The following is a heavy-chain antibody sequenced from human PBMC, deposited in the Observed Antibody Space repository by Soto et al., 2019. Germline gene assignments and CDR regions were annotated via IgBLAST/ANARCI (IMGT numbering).Heavy chain of an antibody. CDR3: GRHRRETGTYAQPLAS. J-gene: IGHJ4*02. Sequence: QLQLQESGPGLVKPSETLSLTCTVAGGSISSSSYYWAWIRQPPGKGLDWIGSVSYGGSTYHNPSLGGRVTFSVDTSKAHFFWALTSVPAADTVIYYCGRHRRETGTYAQPLASGGQGTVVTVSS. D-gene: IGHD1-1*01. CDR2: VSYGGST. CDR1: GGSISSSSYY. V-gene: IGHV4-39*01.